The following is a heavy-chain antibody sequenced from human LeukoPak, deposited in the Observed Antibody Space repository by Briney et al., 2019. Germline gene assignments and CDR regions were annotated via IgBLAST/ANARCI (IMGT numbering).Heavy chain of an antibody. V-gene: IGHV3-30*02. CDR1: GFTFSSYG. CDR3: AKELAPYYYDSSGYYA. J-gene: IGHJ5*02. D-gene: IGHD3-22*01. CDR2: IRYDGSNK. Sequence: GGSLRLSCAASGFTFSSYGMHWVRRAPGKGLEWVAFIRYDGSNKYYADSVKGRFTISRDNSKNTLYLQMNSLRAEDTAVYYCAKELAPYYYDSSGYYAWGQGTLVTVSS.